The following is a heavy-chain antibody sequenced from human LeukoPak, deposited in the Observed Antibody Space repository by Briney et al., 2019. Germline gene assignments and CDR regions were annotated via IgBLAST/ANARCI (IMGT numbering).Heavy chain of an antibody. CDR3: ASRFYFAY. V-gene: IGHV3-48*03. Sequence: GGSLRLFCAASGFTFSRCEMNWVRRAPGRGLEGVSYISSSGSTIFYADSVKGRFTISRDIAKQSLYLHMDNLSAGDAAVYYCASRFYFAYWGQGTLVTVSS. CDR1: GFTFSRCE. J-gene: IGHJ4*02. CDR2: ISSSGSTI.